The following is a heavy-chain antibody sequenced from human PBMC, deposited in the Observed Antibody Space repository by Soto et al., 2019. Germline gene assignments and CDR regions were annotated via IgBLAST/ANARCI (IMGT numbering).Heavy chain of an antibody. V-gene: IGHV1-3*01. CDR3: ERGPNIVPAAMPGFDP. CDR1: GYTFTSYA. D-gene: IGHD2-2*01. Sequence: QVQLVQSGAEVKKPGASVKVSCKASGYTFTSYAMHWVRQAPGQRLEWMRWINAGNGNTKYSQKFQGRVTITRDTSASTAYMELSSLRSEDTAVYYCERGPNIVPAAMPGFDPWGQGTLVTVSS. J-gene: IGHJ5*02. CDR2: INAGNGNT.